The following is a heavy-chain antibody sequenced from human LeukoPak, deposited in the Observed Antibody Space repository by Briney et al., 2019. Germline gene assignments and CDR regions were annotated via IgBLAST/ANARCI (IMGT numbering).Heavy chain of an antibody. D-gene: IGHD2-15*01. CDR2: ISSSSSSYI. CDR3: AGDIVVTGAQGSH. CDR1: GFTFSSYS. J-gene: IGHJ4*02. Sequence: GGSLRLSCAASGFTFSSYSMNWVRQAPGKGLEWVSYISSSSSSYIYYADSVKGRFTISRDNAKNSLYLQMNSLRAEDTAVYYCAGDIVVTGAQGSHWGQGTLVTVSS. V-gene: IGHV3-21*05.